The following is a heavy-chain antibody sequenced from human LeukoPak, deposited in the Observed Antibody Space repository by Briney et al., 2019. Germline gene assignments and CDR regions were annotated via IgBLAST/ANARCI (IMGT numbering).Heavy chain of an antibody. CDR1: GYTFTGYY. V-gene: IGHV1-2*02. CDR3: ARDPGRLRFLDREDIGYYYYYMDV. J-gene: IGHJ6*03. CDR2: INPNSGGT. D-gene: IGHD3-3*01. Sequence: ASVKVSCKASGYTFTGYYMHWVRQAPGQGLEWMGWINPNSGGTNYAQKFQGRVTMTRDTSISTAYMELSRLRSDDTAVYYCARDPGRLRFLDREDIGYYYYYMDVWGKGTTVTVSS.